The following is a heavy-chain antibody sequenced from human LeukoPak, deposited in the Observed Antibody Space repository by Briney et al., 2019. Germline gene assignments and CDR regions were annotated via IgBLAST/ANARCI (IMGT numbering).Heavy chain of an antibody. CDR1: GYTFTSYD. Sequence: VKVSCKASGYTFTSYDINWVRQATGQGLEWMGWMNPNSGNTGYAQKFQGRVTMTRNTSISTAYMELSSLRSEDTAVYYCAREPGSGSYGYYGMDVWGQGTTVTVSS. CDR2: MNPNSGNT. CDR3: AREPGSGSYGYYGMDV. V-gene: IGHV1-8*01. J-gene: IGHJ6*02. D-gene: IGHD3-10*01.